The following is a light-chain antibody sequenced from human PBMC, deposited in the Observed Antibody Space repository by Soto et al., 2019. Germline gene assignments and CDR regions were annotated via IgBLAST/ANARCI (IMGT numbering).Light chain of an antibody. CDR2: DAS. V-gene: IGKV1-5*01. J-gene: IGKJ1*01. Sequence: DIQRTQSPSTLSSSVGDRVTITCRASQSVSGWLAWYQQKPGKAPKVLIYDASSLENGVSSRFSGSGSGTEFTLTISSLQPDDFATYYCQQYNSFSPTFGQGTKV. CDR1: QSVSGW. CDR3: QQYNSFSPT.